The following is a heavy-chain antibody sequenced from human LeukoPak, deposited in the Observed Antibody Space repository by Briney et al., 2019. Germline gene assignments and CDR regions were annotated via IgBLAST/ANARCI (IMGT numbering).Heavy chain of an antibody. Sequence: ASVKVSCKASGYTFTSYAMHWVRQAPGQRLEWMGWINAGNGNTKYSQKFQGRVTITRDTSASTAYMELSSLRSEDTAVYYCARNWCHPSHYYYYGMDVWGQGTTVTVSS. CDR1: GYTFTSYA. CDR3: ARNWCHPSHYYYYGMDV. J-gene: IGHJ6*02. CDR2: INAGNGNT. V-gene: IGHV1-3*01. D-gene: IGHD2-8*02.